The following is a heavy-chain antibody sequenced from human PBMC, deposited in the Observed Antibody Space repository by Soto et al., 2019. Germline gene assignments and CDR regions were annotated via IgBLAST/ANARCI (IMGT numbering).Heavy chain of an antibody. CDR1: GFTFIKYG. V-gene: IGHV1-18*04. J-gene: IGHJ4*02. CDR2: ISAYNGDT. CDR3: ARKGTGPPLDY. Sequence: QVQLVQSGVEVQKPGASVKVSCKASGFTFIKYGFTWVRQAPGQGLEWMGWISAYNGDTHYAQKLQGRVTLTTDTSTSTAYMELRSLRSDDTAVYSCARKGTGPPLDYWGQGALVTVSS. D-gene: IGHD1-1*01.